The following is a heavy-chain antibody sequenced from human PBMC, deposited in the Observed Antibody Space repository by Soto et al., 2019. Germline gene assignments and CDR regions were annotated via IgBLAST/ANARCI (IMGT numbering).Heavy chain of an antibody. V-gene: IGHV1-18*01. D-gene: IGHD2-15*01. J-gene: IGHJ5*02. CDR1: GYTFTSFG. CDR2: ISAYNGNT. Sequence: QVQLVQSGAEVKKPGASVKVSCKASGYTFTSFGISWVRQAPGQGLEWMGWISAYNGNTNSAQQFQGRVTMTTDTSTSTAYMELRSLRSDDTAVYHCARDSCTGGSCPANWFDPWGQGTLVTVSS. CDR3: ARDSCTGGSCPANWFDP.